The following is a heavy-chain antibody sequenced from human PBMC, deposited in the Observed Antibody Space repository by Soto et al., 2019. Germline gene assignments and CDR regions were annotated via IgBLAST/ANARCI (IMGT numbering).Heavy chain of an antibody. CDR1: GGSISSGGYY. V-gene: IGHV4-31*03. Sequence: SETLSLTCTVSGGSISSGGYYWSWIRQHPGKGLEWIGYIYYSGSTYYNPSLKSRVTISVDTSKNQFSLKLSSVTAADTAVYYCARDAPGYSYGYHWFDPWGQGTLVTVSS. D-gene: IGHD5-18*01. CDR2: IYYSGST. J-gene: IGHJ5*02. CDR3: ARDAPGYSYGYHWFDP.